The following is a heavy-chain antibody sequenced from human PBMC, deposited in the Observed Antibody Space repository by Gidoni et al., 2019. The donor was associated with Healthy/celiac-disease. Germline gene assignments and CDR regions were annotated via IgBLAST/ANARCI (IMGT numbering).Heavy chain of an antibody. V-gene: IGHV3-23*01. CDR3: ANSEMATIISDY. Sequence: EVQLLESGGGLVQPGGSLSLSCAASGFTFSSYAMRWVRQAPGKGLEWVSAISGSGGSTYYADSVKGRFTISRDNSKNTLYLQMNSLRAEDTAVYYCANSEMATIISDYWGQGTLVTVSS. D-gene: IGHD5-12*01. J-gene: IGHJ4*02. CDR1: GFTFSSYA. CDR2: ISGSGGST.